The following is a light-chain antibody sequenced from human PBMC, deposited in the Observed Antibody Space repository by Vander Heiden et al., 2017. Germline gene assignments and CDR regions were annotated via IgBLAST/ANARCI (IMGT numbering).Light chain of an antibody. V-gene: IGLV2-14*01. CDR1: SGDIGSYHY. J-gene: IGLJ1*01. CDR2: DVN. CDR3: CSYTSRSTLYV. Sequence: QSALIQPASVAGSPGQSITISCTGSSGDIGSYHYVSWYQQHPGKAPKVIIYDVNHRPSGISNRFSGSRSGNTASLTISGLQAEDEADYYCCSYTSRSTLYVFGTGTKVTVL.